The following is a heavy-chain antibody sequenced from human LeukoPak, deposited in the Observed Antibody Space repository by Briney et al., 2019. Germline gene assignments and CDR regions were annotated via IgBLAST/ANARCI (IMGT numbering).Heavy chain of an antibody. Sequence: PGGSLRLSCAASGFTFSSYEMNWVRQAPGKGLEWVSYISSSGSTIFYADSVEGRFTISRDNAKNSLYLQMHSLRAEDTAVYYCARDSGSYYPFAHWGQGTLVTVSS. CDR3: ARDSGSYYPFAH. CDR1: GFTFSSYE. D-gene: IGHD1-26*01. V-gene: IGHV3-48*03. J-gene: IGHJ4*02. CDR2: ISSSGSTI.